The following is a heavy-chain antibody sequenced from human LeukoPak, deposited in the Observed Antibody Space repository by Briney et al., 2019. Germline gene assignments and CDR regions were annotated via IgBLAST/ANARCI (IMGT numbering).Heavy chain of an antibody. CDR2: VSGSGGST. V-gene: IGHV3-23*01. Sequence: GGSLRLSCAASGFTFSSYAMSWVRQAPGKGLEWVSAVSGSGGSTYYADSVKGRFTISRDNSKNTLYLQMNSLRAEDTAVYYCAKVRIAARLFDYWGQGTLVTVSS. J-gene: IGHJ4*02. CDR1: GFTFSSYA. D-gene: IGHD6-6*01. CDR3: AKVRIAARLFDY.